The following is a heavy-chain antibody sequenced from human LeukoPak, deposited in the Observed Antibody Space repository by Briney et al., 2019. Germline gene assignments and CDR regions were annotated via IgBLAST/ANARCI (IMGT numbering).Heavy chain of an antibody. J-gene: IGHJ4*02. CDR1: GFTFDDYA. CDR2: ISWNSGSI. V-gene: IGHV3-9*01. Sequence: GGSLRLSCAASGFTFDDYAMHWVRQAPGKGLEWVSGISWNSGSIGYADSVKGRFTISRDNAKNSLYLQMNSMRAEDTALYYCAKDRGSSSTSCFDYWGQGTLVTVSS. D-gene: IGHD2-2*01. CDR3: AKDRGSSSTSCFDY.